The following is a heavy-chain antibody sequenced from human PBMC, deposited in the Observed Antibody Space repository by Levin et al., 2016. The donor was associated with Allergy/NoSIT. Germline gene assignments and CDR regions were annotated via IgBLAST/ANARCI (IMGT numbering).Heavy chain of an antibody. J-gene: IGHJ5*02. CDR1: GFTFSDHY. D-gene: IGHD1-26*01. CDR2: TRNKARSYTT. CDR3: VSVGGDYNPDT. V-gene: IGHV3-72*01. Sequence: GESLKISCAVSGFTFSDHYMDWVRQAPGKGLEWVGRTRNKARSYTTEYAASVKGRFTISRDDSQNSLYLQMNSLKTEDTAVYHCVSVGGDYNPDTWGQGTLVTVSS.